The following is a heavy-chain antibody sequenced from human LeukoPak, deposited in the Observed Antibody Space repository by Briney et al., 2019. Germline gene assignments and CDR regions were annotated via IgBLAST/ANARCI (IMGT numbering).Heavy chain of an antibody. CDR3: AGHDGWAGWFDP. CDR2: IYSGGTT. J-gene: IGHJ5*02. Sequence: GGSLRLSCAASGFTVSDNYMSWVRQAPGKGLEWVSVIYSGGTTYSADSVKGRFTISRDNSKNKLYLQMNSLRAEDTAVYYCAGHDGWAGWFDPWGQGTLVTVSS. D-gene: IGHD3-10*01. V-gene: IGHV3-53*01. CDR1: GFTVSDNY.